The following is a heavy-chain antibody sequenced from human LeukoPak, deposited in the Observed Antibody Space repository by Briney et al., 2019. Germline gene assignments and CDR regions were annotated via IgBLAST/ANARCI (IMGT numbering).Heavy chain of an antibody. CDR3: ARDGDGGYCSGGSCYIGY. CDR1: GGSISSSNW. J-gene: IGHJ4*02. V-gene: IGHV4-4*02. Sequence: SETLSLTCAVSGGSISSSNWWSWVRQPPGKGLEWIGEIYHRGNTKYNPSLKSRVTISVDKSKNQFPLKLSSVTAADTAVYYCARDGDGGYCSGGSCYIGYWGQGTLVTVSS. CDR2: IYHRGNT. D-gene: IGHD2-15*01.